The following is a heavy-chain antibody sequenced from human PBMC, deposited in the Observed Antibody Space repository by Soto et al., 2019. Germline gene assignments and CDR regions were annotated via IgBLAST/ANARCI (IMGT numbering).Heavy chain of an antibody. V-gene: IGHV4-31*03. D-gene: IGHD5-18*01. CDR2: IYYGGST. J-gene: IGHJ4*02. CDR1: GDSISSGDYY. Sequence: PSETLSLTCTVSGDSISSGDYYWSWIRQPPGKGLEWIGYIYYGGSTYYNPSLKRRVTMSVDTSKNQFFLKLRSVTAADTAVYYCATRARGYSFGAPHFDHWGQGTLVTVSS. CDR3: ATRARGYSFGAPHFDH.